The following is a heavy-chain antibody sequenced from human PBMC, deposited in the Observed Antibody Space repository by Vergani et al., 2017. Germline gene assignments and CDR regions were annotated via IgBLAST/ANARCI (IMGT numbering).Heavy chain of an antibody. V-gene: IGHV3-21*01. CDR1: GFTFSSYS. CDR3: AREGTGGTLLNFDY. D-gene: IGHD3/OR15-3a*01. J-gene: IGHJ4*02. CDR2: ISSSSSYI. Sequence: EVQLVESGGGLVQPGRSLRLSCAASGFTFSSYSMNWVRQAPGKGLEWVSSISSSSSYIYYADSVKGRFTISRDNAKNSLYLQMNSLRAEDTAVYYCAREGTGGTLLNFDYWGQGTLVTVSS.